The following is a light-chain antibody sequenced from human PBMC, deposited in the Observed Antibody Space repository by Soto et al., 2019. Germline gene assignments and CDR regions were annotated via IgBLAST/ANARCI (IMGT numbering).Light chain of an antibody. J-gene: IGKJ1*01. Sequence: DIQMTQYPSSLSASVGDRFTITCRASQSISNHLNWYQQKPGKAPKLLIYKASTLKSGVPSRFSGSGSGTEFTLTISSLQPDDFAVYYCQQCNNWPLWTFGQGTKVDIK. V-gene: IGKV1-39*01. CDR1: QSISNH. CDR3: QQCNNWPLWT. CDR2: KAS.